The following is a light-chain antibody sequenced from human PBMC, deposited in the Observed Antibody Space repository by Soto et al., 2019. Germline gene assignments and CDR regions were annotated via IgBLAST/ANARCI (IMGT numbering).Light chain of an antibody. Sequence: QSVLTQPASVSGSPGQSITISCTGTSSDIGRYNYVSWFQQHPGKVPKLVIFEVNYRPSGVSDRFSGSKSGNTASLTITGLQAEDEAEYYCTSCITANARCVFGSGTKVTVL. CDR3: TSCITANARCV. J-gene: IGLJ1*01. CDR1: SSDIGRYNY. CDR2: EVN. V-gene: IGLV2-14*01.